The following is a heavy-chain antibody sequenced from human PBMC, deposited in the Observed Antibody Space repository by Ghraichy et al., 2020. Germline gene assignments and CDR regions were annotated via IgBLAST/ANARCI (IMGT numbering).Heavy chain of an antibody. CDR3: AKDRIVVVTAISGYFDY. CDR1: GFTFSSYA. J-gene: IGHJ4*02. D-gene: IGHD2-21*02. Sequence: GGSLRLSCAASGFTFSSYAMSWVRQAPGKGLEWVSAISGSGGSTYYADSVKGRFTISRDNSKNTLYLQMNSLRAEDTAVYYCAKDRIVVVTAISGYFDYWGQGTLVTVSS. V-gene: IGHV3-23*01. CDR2: ISGSGGST.